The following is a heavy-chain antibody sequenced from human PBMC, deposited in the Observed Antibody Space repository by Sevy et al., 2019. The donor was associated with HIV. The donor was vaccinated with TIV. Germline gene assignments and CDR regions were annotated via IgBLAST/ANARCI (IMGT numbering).Heavy chain of an antibody. J-gene: IGHJ4*02. D-gene: IGHD6-19*01. CDR1: GGTFRTSG. CDR2: IIPILGTT. CDR3: ARGGGNGWYYFDY. Sequence: ASVKVSCKASGGTFRTSGISWVRQAPGQGPEWMGGIIPILGTTNYAQKFRGRVTINADESTNTAYMELSSLRSEDTAVYYCARGGGNGWYYFDYWGQETLVTVSS. V-gene: IGHV1-69*13.